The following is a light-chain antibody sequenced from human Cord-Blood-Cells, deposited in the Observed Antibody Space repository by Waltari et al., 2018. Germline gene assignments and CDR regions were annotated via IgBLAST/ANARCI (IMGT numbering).Light chain of an antibody. CDR3: QQLNSYPYT. J-gene: IGKJ2*01. V-gene: IGKV1-9*01. CDR1: QGISSY. Sequence: DIQLTQSPSFLSASVGDRVTITCRASQGISSYLDWYQQKPGKAPKLLIYAASTLQSGVPSRISGSGSGTEFTLTSSSLQPEDFATYYCQQLNSYPYTFGQGTKLEIK. CDR2: AAS.